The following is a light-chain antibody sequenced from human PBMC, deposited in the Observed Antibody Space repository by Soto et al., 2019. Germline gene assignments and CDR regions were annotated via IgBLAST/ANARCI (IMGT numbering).Light chain of an antibody. CDR3: HQYGDSHPT. CDR1: QSVSSNS. CDR2: GTS. J-gene: IGKJ1*01. Sequence: EIVLTQSPGTLSLSPGESATLSCRASQSVSSNSLAWYRRNPGQPPSLLIYGTSTRATDIPRRFSGSESGTDFTLTITRLEQECLAVYFCHQYGDSHPTVGQGTKV. V-gene: IGKV3-20*01.